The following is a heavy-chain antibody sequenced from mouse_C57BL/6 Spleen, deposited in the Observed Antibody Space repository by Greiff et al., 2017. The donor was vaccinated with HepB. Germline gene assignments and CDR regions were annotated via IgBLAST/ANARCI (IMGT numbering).Heavy chain of an antibody. CDR3: ARSGSSYCRSYFDY. V-gene: IGHV5-17*01. CDR1: GFTFSDYG. D-gene: IGHD1-1*01. Sequence: EVKVVESGGGLVKPGGSLKLSCAASGFTFSDYGMHWVRQAPEKGLEWVAYISSGSSTIYYADTVKGRFTISRDNAKNTLFLQMTSLRSEDTAMYYCARSGSSYCRSYFDYWGQGTTLTVSS. CDR2: ISSGSSTI. J-gene: IGHJ2*01.